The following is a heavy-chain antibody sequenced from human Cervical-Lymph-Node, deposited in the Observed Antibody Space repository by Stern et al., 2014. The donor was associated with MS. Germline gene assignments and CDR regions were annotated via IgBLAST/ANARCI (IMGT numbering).Heavy chain of an antibody. Sequence: VQLVESGPGLVKPSETLSLTCTVSGGSISSSTYYWAWIRQPPGKGLEWIGNIHYSGFTYYNPSLKIRVTISVDMSKNQFSLKLSSVTAADTAIYYCARHDSVPRPSQLYSARDRGPGYFDYWGQGTLVTVSS. CDR1: GGSISSSTYY. J-gene: IGHJ4*02. CDR2: IHYSGFT. D-gene: IGHD1-26*01. CDR3: ARHDSVPRPSQLYSARDRGPGYFDY. V-gene: IGHV4-39*01.